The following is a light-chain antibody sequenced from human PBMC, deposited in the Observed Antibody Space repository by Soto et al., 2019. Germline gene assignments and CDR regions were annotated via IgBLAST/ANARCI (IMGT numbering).Light chain of an antibody. CDR2: DVN. CDR1: SGDIGGYNY. CDR3: CSYAGSSLV. Sequence: SVLTQPRSVSGSPGQSVTISGTGASGDIGGYNYVSWYQHHPGKAPKLIIFDVNKRPSGVPDRFSGSKSGNTASLTISGLQPEDEADYYCCSYAGSSLVFGGGTKVTV. V-gene: IGLV2-11*01. J-gene: IGLJ2*01.